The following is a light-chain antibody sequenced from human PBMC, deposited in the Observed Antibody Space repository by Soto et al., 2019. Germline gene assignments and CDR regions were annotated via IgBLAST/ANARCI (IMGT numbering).Light chain of an antibody. Sequence: DIQMTQSPSSLSASVGDRVTITCQASQDIRNYLNWYHQKPGKAPKLLIYDASNLETGVPSRFSGSGSGTDFTFTINSLQPEDIATYYCQQYDNLPLTFGGGTKVEIK. CDR1: QDIRNY. CDR2: DAS. CDR3: QQYDNLPLT. V-gene: IGKV1-33*01. J-gene: IGKJ4*01.